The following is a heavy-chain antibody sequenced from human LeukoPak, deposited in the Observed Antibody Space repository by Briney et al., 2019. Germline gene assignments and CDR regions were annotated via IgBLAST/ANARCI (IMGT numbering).Heavy chain of an antibody. Sequence: PSETLSLTCTVSGGSISSSSYYWVWIRQAPGKGLEWIGSIYYSGRTYYNPSLKSRVTISVDNYNKQYSLKLSSVTAADTAVYYCGRHLSKVYDSSGYEDYWGQGTLVTVSS. D-gene: IGHD3-22*01. V-gene: IGHV4-39*01. CDR3: GRHLSKVYDSSGYEDY. CDR1: GGSISSSSYY. J-gene: IGHJ4*02. CDR2: IYYSGRT.